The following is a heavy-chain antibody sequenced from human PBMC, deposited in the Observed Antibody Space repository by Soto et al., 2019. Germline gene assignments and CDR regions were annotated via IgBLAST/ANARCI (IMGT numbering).Heavy chain of an antibody. CDR2: IWYDGSNK. Sequence: QVQLVESGGGVVQPGRSLRLSCAASGFTFSSYGMHWVRQAPGKGLEWVAVIWYDGSNKYYADSVKGRFTISRDNSKNTLYLQMNSLRAEDTAVYYCARDSCSGGSCSWHYFDYWGQGTLVTVSS. V-gene: IGHV3-33*01. CDR1: GFTFSSYG. CDR3: ARDSCSGGSCSWHYFDY. D-gene: IGHD2-15*01. J-gene: IGHJ4*02.